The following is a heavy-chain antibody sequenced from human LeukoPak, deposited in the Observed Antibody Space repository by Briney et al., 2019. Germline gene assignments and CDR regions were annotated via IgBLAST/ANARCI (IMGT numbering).Heavy chain of an antibody. CDR1: GGSISSSTYY. CDR2: IYYTGTT. J-gene: IGHJ2*01. Sequence: PSETLSLTCSVSGGSISSSTYYWGWIRRPPGKGLEWIGAIYYTGTTYYNPSLRSRVTISVDTSKNHFSLKLSSVTAADTALYYCARPGYDITNWYFDLWGRGTLVTVSS. D-gene: IGHD6-13*01. V-gene: IGHV4-39*02. CDR3: ARPGYDITNWYFDL.